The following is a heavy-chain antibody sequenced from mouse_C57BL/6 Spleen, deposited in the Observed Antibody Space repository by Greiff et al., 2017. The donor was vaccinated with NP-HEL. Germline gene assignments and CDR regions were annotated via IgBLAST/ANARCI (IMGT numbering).Heavy chain of an antibody. V-gene: IGHV1-82*01. CDR3: AMGPYYAMDY. CDR2: IYPGDGDT. J-gene: IGHJ4*01. CDR1: GYAFSSSW. Sequence: VQLQQSGPELVKPGASVKISCKASGYAFSSSWMNWVKQRPGKGLEWIGRIYPGDGDTNVNGKFQGKATLTADKSSSTAYMQLISLTSEDSAVCFCAMGPYYAMDYWGQGTSVTVSS.